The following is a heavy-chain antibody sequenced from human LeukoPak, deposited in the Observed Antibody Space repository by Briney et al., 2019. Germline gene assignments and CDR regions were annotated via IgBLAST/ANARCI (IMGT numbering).Heavy chain of an antibody. CDR3: ARDLQHIGYCSSTSCHDAFDI. D-gene: IGHD2-2*01. V-gene: IGHV1-69*13. Sequence: ASVKVSCKASGGTFSSYAISWVRQAPGQGLEWMGGIIPIFGTANYAQKFQGRVTITADESTSTAYMELSSLRSEDTAVYYCARDLQHIGYCSSTSCHDAFDIWGQGTMVTVSS. CDR2: IIPIFGTA. CDR1: GGTFSSYA. J-gene: IGHJ3*02.